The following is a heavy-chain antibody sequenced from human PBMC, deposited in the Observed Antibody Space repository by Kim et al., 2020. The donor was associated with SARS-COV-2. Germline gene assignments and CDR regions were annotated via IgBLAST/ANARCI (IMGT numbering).Heavy chain of an antibody. D-gene: IGHD1-26*01. V-gene: IGHV3-30*01. Sequence: RNKYYAESVKGRSTISRDYCKNTLYLQMHSLRVEDTAVYYCARDFGGGSDSWGQGTLVTVSS. J-gene: IGHJ4*02. CDR2: RNK. CDR3: ARDFGGGSDS.